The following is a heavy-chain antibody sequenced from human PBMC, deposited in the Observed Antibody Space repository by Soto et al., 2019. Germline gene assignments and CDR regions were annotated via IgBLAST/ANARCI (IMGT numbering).Heavy chain of an antibody. CDR1: GGSFSGYY. D-gene: IGHD5-12*01. J-gene: IGHJ3*02. Sequence: QVQLQQWGAGLLKPSETLSLTCAVYGGSFSGYYWSWIRQPPGKGLEWIGEINHSGSTNYNPSLKSRVTISVDTSKNQFSLKRSSVTAADTAVYYCARGGGWIDAFDIWGQGTMVTVSS. CDR3: ARGGGWIDAFDI. CDR2: INHSGST. V-gene: IGHV4-34*01.